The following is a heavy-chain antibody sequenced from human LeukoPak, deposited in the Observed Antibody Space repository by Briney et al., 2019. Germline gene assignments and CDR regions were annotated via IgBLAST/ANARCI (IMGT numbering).Heavy chain of an antibody. D-gene: IGHD6-25*01. J-gene: IGHJ3*02. V-gene: IGHV4-4*09. CDR2: IYTSGCT. CDR1: GGSISSYY. Sequence: KPSETLSLTCTVSGGSISSYYWSWIRQPPGKGLEWIGYIYTSGCTNYNPSLKSRVTISVDTSKNQFSLKLSSVTAADTAVYYCARLILAAAGAFDIWGQGTMVTVSS. CDR3: ARLILAAAGAFDI.